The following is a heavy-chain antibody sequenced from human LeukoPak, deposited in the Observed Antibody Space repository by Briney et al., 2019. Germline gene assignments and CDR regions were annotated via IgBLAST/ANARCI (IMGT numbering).Heavy chain of an antibody. CDR3: AKDYSSSSWYVYYFDY. CDR2: ISSGGGST. D-gene: IGHD6-13*01. J-gene: IGHJ4*02. CDR1: GFTFSSSA. Sequence: PGGSLRLSCAASGFTFSSSAMSWVRQAPGKGLEWVSDISSGGGSTHYADSVKGRFTISRDNSKNTPYLQMNSLRAEDTAVYYCAKDYSSSSWYVYYFDYWGQGTLVTVSS. V-gene: IGHV3-23*01.